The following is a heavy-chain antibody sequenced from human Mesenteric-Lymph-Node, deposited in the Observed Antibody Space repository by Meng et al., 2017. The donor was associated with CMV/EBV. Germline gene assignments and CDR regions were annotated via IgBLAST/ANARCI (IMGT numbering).Heavy chain of an antibody. V-gene: IGHV1-2*02. CDR1: CTGYI. Sequence: CTGYIRHWGRRAPGQGLEGMGGRNPNRGDTNYAKKFQGRVPMTGDTSISTAYMELSRLRSDDTAVYYCARGWGCSGGSCYGVDFDYWGQGTLVTVSS. D-gene: IGHD2-15*01. CDR3: ARGWGCSGGSCYGVDFDY. CDR2: RNPNRGDT. J-gene: IGHJ4*02.